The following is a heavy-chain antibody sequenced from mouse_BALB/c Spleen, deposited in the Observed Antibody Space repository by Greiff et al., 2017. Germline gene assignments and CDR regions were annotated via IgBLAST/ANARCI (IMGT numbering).Heavy chain of an antibody. CDR3: ARNWGYDYDVVFAY. Sequence: QVQLQQSGPGLVQPSQSLSITCTVSGFSLTSYGVRWVRQSPGKGLEWLGVIWSGGSTDYNAAFISRLSISKDNSKSQVFFKMNSLQANDTAIYYCARNWGYDYDVVFAYWGQGTLVTVSA. V-gene: IGHV2-2*02. CDR2: IWSGGST. J-gene: IGHJ3*01. CDR1: GFSLTSYG. D-gene: IGHD2-4*01.